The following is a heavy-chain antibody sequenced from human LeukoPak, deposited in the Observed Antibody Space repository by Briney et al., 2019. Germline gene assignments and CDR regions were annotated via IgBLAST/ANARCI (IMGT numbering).Heavy chain of an antibody. J-gene: IGHJ4*02. CDR1: GGTFSSYA. Sequence: GASVKVSCKASGGTFSSYAISWVRQAPGQGLEWMGRIIPILGIANYAQKFQGRVTITADKSTSTAYMELSSLRSEDTAVYYCARPIYSGSYGPFDYWGQGTLVTVSS. CDR2: IIPILGIA. D-gene: IGHD1-26*01. CDR3: ARPIYSGSYGPFDY. V-gene: IGHV1-69*04.